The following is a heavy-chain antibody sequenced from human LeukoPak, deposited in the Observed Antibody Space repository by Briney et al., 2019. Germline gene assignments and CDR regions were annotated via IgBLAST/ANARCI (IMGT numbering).Heavy chain of an antibody. Sequence: ASVKVSCKASGYTFTSYDINWMRQATGQGLEWMGWMNPNSGNTGYAQKFQGRVTITRNTSISTAYMELSSLRSEDTAVYYCARAPRYCSSTSCYTWAYYYYYMDVWGKGTTVTVSS. J-gene: IGHJ6*03. D-gene: IGHD2-2*02. CDR1: GYTFTSYD. CDR3: ARAPRYCSSTSCYTWAYYYYYMDV. V-gene: IGHV1-8*03. CDR2: MNPNSGNT.